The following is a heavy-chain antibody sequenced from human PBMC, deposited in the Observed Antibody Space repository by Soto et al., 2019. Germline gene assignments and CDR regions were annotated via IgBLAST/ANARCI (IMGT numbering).Heavy chain of an antibody. CDR1: GGSISSYY. D-gene: IGHD4-17*01. J-gene: IGHJ3*02. Sequence: SETLSLTCPVSGGSISSYYWSWIRQPPGKGLEWIGYIYYSGSTNYNPSLKSRVTISVDTSKNQFSLKLSSVTAADTAVYYCARMGDYGAFDIWGQGTMVTV. V-gene: IGHV4-59*01. CDR2: IYYSGST. CDR3: ARMGDYGAFDI.